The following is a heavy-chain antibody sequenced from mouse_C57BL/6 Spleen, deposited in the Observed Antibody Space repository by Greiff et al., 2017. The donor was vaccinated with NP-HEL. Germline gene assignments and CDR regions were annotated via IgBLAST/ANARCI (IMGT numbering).Heavy chain of an antibody. D-gene: IGHD1-1*01. V-gene: IGHV1-53*01. J-gene: IGHJ2*01. Sequence: QVQLQQPGTELVKPGASVKLSCKASGYTFTSYWMHWVKQRPGQGLEWIGNINPSNGGTNYNEKFKSKATLSVDKSSSTAYMQLSSLTSEDSAVYYCARCPFITWGYFDYWGQGTTLTVSS. CDR2: INPSNGGT. CDR3: ARCPFITWGYFDY. CDR1: GYTFTSYW.